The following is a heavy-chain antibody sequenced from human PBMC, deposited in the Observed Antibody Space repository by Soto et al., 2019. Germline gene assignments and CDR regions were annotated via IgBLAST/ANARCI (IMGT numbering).Heavy chain of an antibody. CDR1: GGTFSSYA. D-gene: IGHD3-16*02. J-gene: IGHJ4*02. V-gene: IGHV1-69*12. CDR2: IIPSFGTA. Sequence: QVQLVQSGAEVKKPGSSVKVSCKASGGTFSSYAISWVRQAPGQGLEWMGGIIPSFGTANYAQKLQGRITFTEDESTSTAYMALSSPRSEDTAVYYCARGGLRLGELSLTDGLEYWGKGTLVTVSA. CDR3: ARGGLRLGELSLTDGLEY.